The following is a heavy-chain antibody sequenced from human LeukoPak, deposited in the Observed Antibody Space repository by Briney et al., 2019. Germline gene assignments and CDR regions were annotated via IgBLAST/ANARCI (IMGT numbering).Heavy chain of an antibody. Sequence: GGSLRLSCAASGFTFSSYAMSWVRQAPGKGLEWVSSISGSGRNTYYADSVKGRFTISRDNSKNTVYLQLNSLRVDDTAVFYCAQSSGYNYAVSWGQGTLVAVSS. D-gene: IGHD5-18*01. CDR2: ISGSGRNT. J-gene: IGHJ5*02. CDR1: GFTFSSYA. CDR3: AQSSGYNYAVS. V-gene: IGHV3-23*01.